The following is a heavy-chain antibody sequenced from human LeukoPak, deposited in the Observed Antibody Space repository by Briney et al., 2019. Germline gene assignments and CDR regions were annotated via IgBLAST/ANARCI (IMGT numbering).Heavy chain of an antibody. J-gene: IGHJ5*02. CDR1: GGSISSGSYY. Sequence: KTSETLSLTCTVSGGSISSGSYYWSWIRQPAGKGLEWIGRIYTSGSTNYNPSLKSRVTISVDTSKNQFSLKLSSVTAADTAVYYCARDSNFRVMGWWNGVGNWFDPWGQGTLVTVSS. CDR2: IYTSGST. CDR3: ARDSNFRVMGWWNGVGNWFDP. D-gene: IGHD2-15*01. V-gene: IGHV4-61*02.